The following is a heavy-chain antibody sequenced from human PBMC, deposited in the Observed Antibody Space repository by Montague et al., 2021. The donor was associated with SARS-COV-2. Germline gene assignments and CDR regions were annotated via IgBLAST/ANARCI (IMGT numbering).Heavy chain of an antibody. Sequence: SVKVSCKASGYRFSSYGISWVRQAPGQGLEWMGWISTYNGNTIYALNFQGRLTMTRDTSTSTATMELKYLIPDDTAVYYCARAAGHDFWSDYYLNWFEPWGQGTLVTVSS. CDR3: ARAAGHDFWSDYYLNWFEP. J-gene: IGHJ5*02. CDR2: ISTYNGNT. CDR1: GYRFSSYG. V-gene: IGHV1-18*01. D-gene: IGHD3-3*01.